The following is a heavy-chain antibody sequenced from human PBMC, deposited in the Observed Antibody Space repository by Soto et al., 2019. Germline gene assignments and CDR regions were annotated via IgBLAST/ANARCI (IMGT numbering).Heavy chain of an antibody. CDR1: GFTFSSYA. V-gene: IGHV3-23*01. CDR3: AKVYSGYDDEGSYYYYYYMDV. J-gene: IGHJ6*03. Sequence: GGSLRLSCAASGFTFSSYAMSWVRQAPGKGLEWVSAISGSGGSTYYADSVKGRFTISRANSKNTLYLQMNSLRAEDTAVYYCAKVYSGYDDEGSYYYYYYMDVWGKGTTVTVSS. CDR2: ISGSGGST. D-gene: IGHD5-12*01.